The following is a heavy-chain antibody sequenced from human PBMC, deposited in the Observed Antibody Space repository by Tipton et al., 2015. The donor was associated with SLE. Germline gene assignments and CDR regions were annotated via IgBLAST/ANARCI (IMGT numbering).Heavy chain of an antibody. CDR1: GYSISSGYY. Sequence: LRLSCTVSGYSISSGYYWGWIRQPPGKGLEWIAGIYHSGSIYYNPSLKSRVSTSVDTSKNQFSLKLSSVTAADTAVYYCARVAVAYYYYMDVWGKGTTVTVSS. D-gene: IGHD6-19*01. CDR3: ARVAVAYYYYMDV. V-gene: IGHV4-38-2*02. CDR2: IYHSGSI. J-gene: IGHJ6*03.